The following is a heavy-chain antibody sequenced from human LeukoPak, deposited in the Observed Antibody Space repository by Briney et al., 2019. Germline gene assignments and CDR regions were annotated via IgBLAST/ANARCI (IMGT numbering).Heavy chain of an antibody. V-gene: IGHV3-23*01. J-gene: IGHJ4*02. CDR1: GLTFSSYA. CDR2: ISGSGGST. D-gene: IGHD6-13*01. CDR3: AKARYSSSWSPTFDY. Sequence: GGSLRLSCAASGLTFSSYAMSWVRQAPGKGLEWGSAISGSGGSTYYADSVKGRFTISRDNSKNTLCLQMNSLRAEDTAVYYCAKARYSSSWSPTFDYWGQGTLVTVSS.